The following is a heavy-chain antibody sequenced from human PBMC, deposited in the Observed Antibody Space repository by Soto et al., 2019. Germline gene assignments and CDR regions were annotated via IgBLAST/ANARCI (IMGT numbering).Heavy chain of an antibody. D-gene: IGHD4-17*01. V-gene: IGHV3-48*01. J-gene: IGHJ4*02. CDR1: GFTFTSFS. CDR3: ARDLRWPDY. Sequence: EVQLVESGGGLVQPGGSLRLSCAGSGFTFTSFSMNWVRQAPGKGLEWVSYIGSTRNTTYNADSVKGRFTISRDNAKNSLYLQMNSLRAEDTAVYYCARDLRWPDYWGQGTLVTVSS. CDR2: IGSTRNTT.